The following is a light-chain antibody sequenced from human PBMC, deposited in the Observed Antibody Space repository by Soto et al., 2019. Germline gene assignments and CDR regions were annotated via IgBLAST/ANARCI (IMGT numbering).Light chain of an antibody. Sequence: EIMLTQTPGTLSLSPGERATLSCRASQSVSSSYLAWYQQKPGQAPRLLIYGASSRATGIPDRFSGSGSGTDFTLTISRLEPEDFAVYYCQQQRTFGPGTKVDIK. J-gene: IGKJ3*01. CDR1: QSVSSSY. V-gene: IGKV3-20*01. CDR2: GAS. CDR3: QQQRT.